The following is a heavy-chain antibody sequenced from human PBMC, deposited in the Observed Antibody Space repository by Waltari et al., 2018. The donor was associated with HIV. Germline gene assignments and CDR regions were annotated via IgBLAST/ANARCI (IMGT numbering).Heavy chain of an antibody. D-gene: IGHD3-10*01. Sequence: VQLVESGGGRVQPGGSLTLAREASCFTFPVHWSSWVRQASGKGLEWVANINQAGTERHYVDSVRGRFNISRDNGKTSLFLQMNSLSGEDTAVYYCATTHGSGDYDNDFDYWGQGTLV. J-gene: IGHJ4*02. CDR2: INQAGTER. CDR1: CFTFPVHW. CDR3: ATTHGSGDYDNDFDY. V-gene: IGHV3-7*01.